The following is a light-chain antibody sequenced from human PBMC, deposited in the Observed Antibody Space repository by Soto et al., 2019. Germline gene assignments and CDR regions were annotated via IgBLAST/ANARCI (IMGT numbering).Light chain of an antibody. V-gene: IGLV2-14*03. CDR1: SSDVGGYNY. Sequence: SDLTQPASGSGSPGHTIAISCTGTSSDVGGYNYVSWYQHYPGKAPKVMIYDVTNRPSGGSNRFSGSKSSNTASLTSSGLQDEDEADYYYGSHINNNKPLNVLGTGP. CDR2: DVT. J-gene: IGLJ1*01. CDR3: GSHINNNKPLNV.